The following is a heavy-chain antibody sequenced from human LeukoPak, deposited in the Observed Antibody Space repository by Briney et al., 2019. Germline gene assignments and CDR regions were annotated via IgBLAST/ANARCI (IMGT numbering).Heavy chain of an antibody. V-gene: IGHV3-74*01. Sequence: GGSLRLSCVASGFSLSGYWMYWVRQAPGKGLMYISRNNGDGSTTNYADVVKGRLTMSRDNVKSTLYLQMNSLRVEDTAVYYCARDPRNVGLAPWGQGTLVTVSS. D-gene: IGHD2-15*01. CDR2: NNGDGSTT. CDR3: ARDPRNVGLAP. CDR1: GFSLSGYW. J-gene: IGHJ5*02.